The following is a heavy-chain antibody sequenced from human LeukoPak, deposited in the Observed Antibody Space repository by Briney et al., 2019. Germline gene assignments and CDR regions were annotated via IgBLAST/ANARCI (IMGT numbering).Heavy chain of an antibody. CDR2: IKQDGSEK. D-gene: IGHD5-12*01. Sequence: GGSLRLSCAASGFTFSSYWMSWVRQAPGKGLEWVANIKQDGSEKYYVDSVKGRFTISRDNAKNSLYLQMNSLRAEDTAVYYCARDGSGYGDAFDIWGQGTMVTVSS. CDR3: ARDGSGYGDAFDI. CDR1: GFTFSSYW. V-gene: IGHV3-7*01. J-gene: IGHJ3*02.